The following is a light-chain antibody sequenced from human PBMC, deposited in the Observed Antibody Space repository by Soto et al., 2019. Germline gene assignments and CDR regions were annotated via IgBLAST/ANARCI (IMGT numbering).Light chain of an antibody. CDR2: GAS. V-gene: IGKV3-20*01. CDR3: QQYANSPIT. Sequence: PGESATLLCRASQFVSSRSLAWYQQKLGQAPRLLIYGASNRATGIPGRFSASGSGTDFTLTITPLEPEDFAVYFCQQYANSPITFGQGTRLEIK. CDR1: QFVSSRS. J-gene: IGKJ5*01.